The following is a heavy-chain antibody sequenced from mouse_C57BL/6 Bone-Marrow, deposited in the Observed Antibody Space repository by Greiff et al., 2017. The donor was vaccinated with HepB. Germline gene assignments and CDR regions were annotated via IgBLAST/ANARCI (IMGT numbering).Heavy chain of an antibody. Sequence: EVHLVESGPVLVKPGASVKMSCKASGYTFTDYYMNWVKQSHGKSLEWIGVINPYNGGTSYNQKFKGKATLTVDKSYSTAYMELNSLTSEDSAVYYCVPANWDDWYFDVWGTGTTVTVSS. CDR2: INPYNGGT. CDR3: VPANWDDWYFDV. D-gene: IGHD4-1*01. J-gene: IGHJ1*03. CDR1: GYTFTDYY. V-gene: IGHV1-19*01.